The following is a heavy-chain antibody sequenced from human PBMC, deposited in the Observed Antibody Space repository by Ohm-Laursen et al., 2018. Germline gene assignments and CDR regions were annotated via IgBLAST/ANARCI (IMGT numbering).Heavy chain of an antibody. CDR1: GGSFSGYY. Sequence: SDTLSLTCRVYGGSFSGYYWSWIRQPPGKGLEWIGEINHSGSTNYNPSLQSRVTMSEDTSKNQFSLKVTSVTAADTAVYYCASSPGMIRGAPAYWGQGTLVTVSS. CDR2: INHSGST. D-gene: IGHD3-10*01. V-gene: IGHV4-34*01. J-gene: IGHJ4*02. CDR3: ASSPGMIRGAPAY.